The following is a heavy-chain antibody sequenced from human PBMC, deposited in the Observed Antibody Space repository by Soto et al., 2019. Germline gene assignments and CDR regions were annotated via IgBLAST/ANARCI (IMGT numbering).Heavy chain of an antibody. Sequence: SETLSLTCTVSGGSFKSGGYSWSWIRQPPGKGLEWIGYVYHTGSTSYNPSLKSRVSISMDTSKNQFSLNLDSVTAADTAVYSCARDFYYFDSWGQGTLVTVSS. V-gene: IGHV4-61*08. CDR1: GGSFKSGGYS. CDR3: ARDFYYFDS. D-gene: IGHD3-3*01. CDR2: VYHTGST. J-gene: IGHJ4*02.